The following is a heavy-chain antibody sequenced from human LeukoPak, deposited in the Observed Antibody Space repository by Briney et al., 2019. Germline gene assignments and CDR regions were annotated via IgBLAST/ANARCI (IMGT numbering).Heavy chain of an antibody. CDR1: GGSITSGNYY. CDR2: IYSTGYT. V-gene: IGHV4-61*02. Sequence: PSQTLSLTCAVSGGSITSGNYYWSWIRQPAGKGLEWIGRIYSTGYTNYNPSLKSRVTIAVNTSNNQFSLRLTSLTAADTAIYYCARGPLARHDFDFWGQGTMVTVSS. J-gene: IGHJ3*01. CDR3: ARGPLARHDFDF. D-gene: IGHD3-16*01.